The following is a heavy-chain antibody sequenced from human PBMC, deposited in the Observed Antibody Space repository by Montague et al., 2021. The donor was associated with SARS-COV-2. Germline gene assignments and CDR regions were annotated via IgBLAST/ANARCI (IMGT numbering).Heavy chain of an antibody. V-gene: IGHV3-7*01. CDR1: GFNFGNYW. CDR2: IKQDGSEK. D-gene: IGHD1-26*01. J-gene: IGHJ4*01. Sequence: SLRLSCAASGFNFGNYWMTWVRQAPGEGLEWVANIKQDGSEKYYEDSVKGRFTISRDNAKNSVYLQMDSLRPEDTAVYYCAREGYRSGSFYIDYWGQGTLVTVSS. CDR3: AREGYRSGSFYIDY.